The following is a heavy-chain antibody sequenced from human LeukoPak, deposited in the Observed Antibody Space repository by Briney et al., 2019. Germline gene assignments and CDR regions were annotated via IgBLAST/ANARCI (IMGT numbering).Heavy chain of an antibody. V-gene: IGHV3-21*04. CDR3: ARDEDGYNYD. Sequence: PGGSLRLSCAAAGFTFSSYSMNWVRQAPGKGLEWVSSISSSSSYIYYADSVKGRFTISRDNAKNSLFLQMNSLRVEDTAVYYCARDEDGYNYDWGQGTLVTVSS. CDR2: ISSSSSYI. D-gene: IGHD5-24*01. CDR1: GFTFSSYS. J-gene: IGHJ4*02.